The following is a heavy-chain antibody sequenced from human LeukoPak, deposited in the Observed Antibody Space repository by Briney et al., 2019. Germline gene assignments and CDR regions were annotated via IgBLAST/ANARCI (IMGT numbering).Heavy chain of an antibody. Sequence: ASVKVSCKASGYTFTNYIITWVRQAPGQGLEWMGWISSYNGNTNYAQKLQGRVTMTTDTSTSTAYMELRSLRSDDTAVYYCARDRAEDYYDSSGSIDYWGQGTLVTVSS. CDR3: ARDRAEDYYDSSGSIDY. D-gene: IGHD3-22*01. V-gene: IGHV1-18*01. CDR2: ISSYNGNT. J-gene: IGHJ4*02. CDR1: GYTFTNYI.